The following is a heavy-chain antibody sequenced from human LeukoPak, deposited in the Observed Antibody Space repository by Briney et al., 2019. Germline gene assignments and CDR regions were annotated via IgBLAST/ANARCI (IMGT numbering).Heavy chain of an antibody. CDR3: ARSNYGPNYLDY. CDR2: ISSTSSDI. V-gene: IGHV3-21*01. J-gene: IGHJ4*02. CDR1: GFTFSSFT. D-gene: IGHD3-10*01. Sequence: GGSLRLSCAASGFTFSSFTMNWVRQAPGKGLEWVSAISSTSSDIYYADSVKGRFTISRDNAKNSLYRQLNGLRADDTAVYYCARSNYGPNYLDYWGQGTLVTVSS.